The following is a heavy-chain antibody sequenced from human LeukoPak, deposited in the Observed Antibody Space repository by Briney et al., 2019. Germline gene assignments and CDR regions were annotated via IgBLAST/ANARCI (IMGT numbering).Heavy chain of an antibody. CDR2: IYGGGST. D-gene: IGHD6-19*01. V-gene: IGHV3-53*01. CDR1: GLIVSSNF. Sequence: GGSLRLSCAATGLIVSSNFMSWVRRAPGKGLEWVSVIYGGGSTYYADSVKGRFTISRDTPKNTLYLQMNSLRVEDTAVYYCASWPVGWYGEDSWGQGTLVTVSS. J-gene: IGHJ4*02. CDR3: ASWPVGWYGEDS.